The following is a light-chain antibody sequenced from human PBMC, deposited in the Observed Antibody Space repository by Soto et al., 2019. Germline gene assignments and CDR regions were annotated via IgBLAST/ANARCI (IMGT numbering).Light chain of an antibody. V-gene: IGLV2-14*01. J-gene: IGLJ1*01. CDR3: SSYTSSSTYV. CDR1: SSDVGSYNY. CDR2: EVS. Sequence: QSALTQPASVSGSPGQSITISCTGTSSDVGSYNYVSWYQHHPGKAPKLMIYEVSNRPSGVSNRVSGSKSGNTASLTISGLQAEDEADYYCSSYTSSSTYVFGTGTKVTVL.